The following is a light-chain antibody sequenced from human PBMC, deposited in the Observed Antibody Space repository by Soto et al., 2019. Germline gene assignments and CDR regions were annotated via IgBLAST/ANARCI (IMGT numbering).Light chain of an antibody. Sequence: EIVLTQSPVNLSLSPGGGATLSCRASQRINDRLAWYQQKPCQAPRLLIYDASNRAAGVPLRFNGSGSGSDFMLTFNSRGAEGGAVYHCLQRGSWPFIFGGVANVE. CDR3: LQRGSWPFI. J-gene: IGKJ4*01. CDR1: QRINDR. V-gene: IGKV3-11*01. CDR2: DAS.